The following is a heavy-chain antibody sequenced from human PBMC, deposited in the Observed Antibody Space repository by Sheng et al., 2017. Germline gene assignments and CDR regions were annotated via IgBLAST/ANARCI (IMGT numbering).Heavy chain of an antibody. Sequence: QVQLQQWGAGLLKPSETLSLTCAVYGGSFSGYYWSWIRQPPGKGLEWIGEINHSGSTNYNPSLKSRVTISVDTSKNQFSLKLSSVTAADTAVYYCARARRSWRYFDWGYFDYWGQGTLVTVSS. V-gene: IGHV4-34*01. CDR1: GGSFSGYY. CDR3: ARARRSWRYFDWGYFDY. CDR2: INHSGST. D-gene: IGHD3-9*01. J-gene: IGHJ4*02.